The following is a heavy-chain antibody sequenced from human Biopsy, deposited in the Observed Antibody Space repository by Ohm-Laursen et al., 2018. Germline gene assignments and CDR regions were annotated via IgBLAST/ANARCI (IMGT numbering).Heavy chain of an antibody. CDR3: ALAAAQTVTHFGY. CDR1: GFPFTGFS. D-gene: IGHD4-17*01. CDR2: ISGNSDII. Sequence: LSLTCAASGFPFTGFSMDWVRQAPGKGLEWVSTISGNSDIIYDTDSVKGRFTISRDNSKNTLYLQMNSLRADDTAVYYCALAAAQTVTHFGYWGQGTLVTVSS. J-gene: IGHJ4*02. V-gene: IGHV3-23*01.